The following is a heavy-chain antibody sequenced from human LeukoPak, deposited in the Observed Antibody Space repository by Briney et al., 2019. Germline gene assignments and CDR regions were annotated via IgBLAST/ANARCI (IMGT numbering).Heavy chain of an antibody. CDR2: ISAYNGNT. J-gene: IGHJ4*02. CDR1: GYTFTSYG. V-gene: IGHV1-18*01. Sequence: GASVKVSCKASGYTFTSYGISWVRQAPGQGLEWMGWISAYNGNTNYAQKLQDRVTMTTDTSTSTAYMELRSLRSDDTAVYYCARGEYRAAAGTLRDYWGQGTLVTVSS. D-gene: IGHD6-13*01. CDR3: ARGEYRAAAGTLRDY.